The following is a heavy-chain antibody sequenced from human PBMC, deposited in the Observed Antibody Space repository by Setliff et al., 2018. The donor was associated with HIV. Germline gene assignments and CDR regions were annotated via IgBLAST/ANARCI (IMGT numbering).Heavy chain of an antibody. CDR1: GYSISSGYY. D-gene: IGHD2-15*01. CDR2: IYHSGST. J-gene: IGHJ4*02. V-gene: IGHV4-38-2*01. CDR3: ARYCSGGTCYHIDY. Sequence: SETLSLTCAVSGYSISSGYYWGWIRQPPGKGLEWIGTIYHSGSTYYNPSLKSRVTISVDTSKNQFSLKLNSVTAADTAVYYCARYCSGGTCYHIDYWGQGALVTVSS.